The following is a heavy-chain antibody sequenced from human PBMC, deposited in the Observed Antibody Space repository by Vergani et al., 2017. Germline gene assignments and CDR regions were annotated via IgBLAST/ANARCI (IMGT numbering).Heavy chain of an antibody. J-gene: IGHJ4*02. V-gene: IGHV3-30-3*01. CDR3: ASEGPLRVAAAGTGEFDY. Sequence: QVQLVESGGGVVQPGRSLRLSCAASGFTFSSYAMHWVRQAPGKGLEWVAVISYDGSNKYYADSVKGRFTISRDNSKNTLYLQMNSLRAEDTAVYYCASEGPLRVAAAGTGEFDYWGQGTLVTVSS. CDR1: GFTFSSYA. CDR2: ISYDGSNK. D-gene: IGHD6-13*01.